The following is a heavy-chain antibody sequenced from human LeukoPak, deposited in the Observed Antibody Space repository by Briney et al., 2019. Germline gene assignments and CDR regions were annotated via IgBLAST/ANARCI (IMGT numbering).Heavy chain of an antibody. Sequence: PGGSLRLSCAASGFTFSSYAMSWVRQPPGKGLEWVSAISGSGTSTYYPDSVKGRFTISRDNSKNTLNLQMNSLRAEDTAVYYCAKMRTPTAHSGDAFEIWGQGTMVTVSS. CDR2: ISGSGTST. J-gene: IGHJ3*02. CDR1: GFTFSSYA. V-gene: IGHV3-23*01. D-gene: IGHD4-17*01. CDR3: AKMRTPTAHSGDAFEI.